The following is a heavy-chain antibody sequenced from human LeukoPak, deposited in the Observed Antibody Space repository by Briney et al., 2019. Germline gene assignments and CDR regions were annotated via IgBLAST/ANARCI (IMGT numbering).Heavy chain of an antibody. D-gene: IGHD2-2*01. Sequence: SQTLSLTCTVSGGSISSGDYYWSWICQPPGKGLEWIGYIYYSGSTYYNPSLKSRVTISVGTSKNQFSLKLSSVTAADTAVYYCARVPAAIYYYYYMDVWGKGTTVTVSS. CDR1: GGSISSGDYY. J-gene: IGHJ6*03. V-gene: IGHV4-30-4*08. CDR2: IYYSGST. CDR3: ARVPAAIYYYYYMDV.